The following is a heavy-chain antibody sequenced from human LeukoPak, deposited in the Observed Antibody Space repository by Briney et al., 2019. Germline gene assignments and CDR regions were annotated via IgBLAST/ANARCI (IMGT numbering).Heavy chain of an antibody. CDR1: GGTFSSYA. V-gene: IGHV1-69*13. Sequence: ASVNVSCTASGGTFSSYAISWVRQAPGQGLEWMGGIIPIFGTANYAQKFQGRVTITADESTSTAYMELSSLRSEDTAVYYCAKKYCSSTSCYYYYGMDVWGQGTTVTVSS. D-gene: IGHD2-2*01. CDR3: AKKYCSSTSCYYYYGMDV. J-gene: IGHJ6*02. CDR2: IIPIFGTA.